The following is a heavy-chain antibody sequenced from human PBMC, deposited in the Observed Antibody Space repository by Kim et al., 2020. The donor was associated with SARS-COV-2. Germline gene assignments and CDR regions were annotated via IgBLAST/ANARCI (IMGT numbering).Heavy chain of an antibody. CDR3: AGVVGATTFDY. D-gene: IGHD1-26*01. V-gene: IGHV1-69*01. Sequence: ANYAQKFQGRVMITADESTSTAYMELSSLRSEDTAVYYCAGVVGATTFDYWGQGTLVTVSS. J-gene: IGHJ4*02. CDR2: A.